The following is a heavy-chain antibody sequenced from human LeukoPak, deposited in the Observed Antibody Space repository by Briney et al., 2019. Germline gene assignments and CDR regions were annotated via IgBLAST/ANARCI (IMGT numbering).Heavy chain of an antibody. D-gene: IGHD1-26*01. V-gene: IGHV3-74*01. J-gene: IGHJ3*01. CDR2: INSDGTNT. CDR1: EFTFSTYC. Sequence: GGSLRLSCAASEFTFSTYCMHWVRQAPGKGLVWVSRINSDGTNTDYADSVKGRFTISRDNAKNTLYMQMNSLRVDDTAVYYCVREASGVSSSAFDVWGQGTLVTVSS. CDR3: VREASGVSSSAFDV.